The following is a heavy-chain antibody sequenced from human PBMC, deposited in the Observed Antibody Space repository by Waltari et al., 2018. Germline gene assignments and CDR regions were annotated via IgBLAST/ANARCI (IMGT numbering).Heavy chain of an antibody. J-gene: IGHJ4*02. CDR1: GYTFTSYD. Sequence: QVQLVQSGAEVKKPGASVKVSCKASGYTFTSYDINWVRQATGQGLEWMGWMNPKSGNPGYAQKFQGRVTMTRNTSISTAYMELSSLRSEDTAVYYCARGTKGWFGELADYWGQGTLVTVSS. D-gene: IGHD3-10*01. CDR3: ARGTKGWFGELADY. CDR2: MNPKSGNP. V-gene: IGHV1-8*01.